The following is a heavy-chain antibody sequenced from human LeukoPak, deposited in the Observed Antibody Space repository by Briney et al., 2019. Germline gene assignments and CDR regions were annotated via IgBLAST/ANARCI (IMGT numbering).Heavy chain of an antibody. CDR2: MNPNSGNT. D-gene: IGHD3-10*01. V-gene: IGHV1-8*01. J-gene: IGHJ3*02. Sequence: ASVKVSCKASGYTYASYDINWVRQATGQGLEWMGRMNPNSGNTGYAQKFQGRVTMTRNTSISTAYMELSSLRSEDTAVYYCARWYYYGSGTGNDAFDIWGQGTMVTVSS. CDR3: ARWYYYGSGTGNDAFDI. CDR1: GYTYASYD.